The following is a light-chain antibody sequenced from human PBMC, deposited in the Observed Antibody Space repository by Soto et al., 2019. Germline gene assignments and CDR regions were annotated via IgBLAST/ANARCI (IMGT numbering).Light chain of an antibody. CDR3: QQFNNYPLT. J-gene: IGKJ5*01. Sequence: AIQLTQSPSSLSASVGDIVTITCRASHGISSAVAWYQQKPGKPPKILMYDDSSLESGVPQRLSGSGSGTDLNLSISRLQPEEFATYYCQQFNNYPLTCGQGTRLEIK. CDR1: HGISSA. CDR2: DDS. V-gene: IGKV1D-13*01.